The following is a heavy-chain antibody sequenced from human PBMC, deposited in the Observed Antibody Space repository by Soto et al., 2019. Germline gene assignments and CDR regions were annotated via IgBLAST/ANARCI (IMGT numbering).Heavy chain of an antibody. CDR1: GFTFSSYA. J-gene: IGHJ6*02. V-gene: IGHV3-23*01. D-gene: IGHD3-22*01. CDR2: ISGSGGST. CDR3: AKDIRKDSSGHYYYYWGRDV. Sequence: EVQLLESGGGLVQPGGSLRLSCAASGFTFSSYAMSWVRQAPGKGLEWVSAISGSGGSTYYADSVKGRFTISRDNSKNTLYLKINSLRAEDTAVYSCAKDIRKDSSGHYYYYWGRDVGGQGTPVTVS.